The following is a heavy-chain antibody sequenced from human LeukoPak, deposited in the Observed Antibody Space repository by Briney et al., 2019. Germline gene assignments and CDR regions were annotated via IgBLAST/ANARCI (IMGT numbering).Heavy chain of an antibody. CDR1: EFTFSNHW. CDR3: ARDGSLPDY. V-gene: IGHV3-74*01. Sequence: GGSLRLSCAASEFTFSNHWMHWVRQAPGEGLVWVSYINSDGSSTSYADYVKGRFTISRDNARNTLYLQMNSLRVEDTAVYYCARDGSLPDYWDQGTLVTVSS. J-gene: IGHJ4*02. CDR2: INSDGSST.